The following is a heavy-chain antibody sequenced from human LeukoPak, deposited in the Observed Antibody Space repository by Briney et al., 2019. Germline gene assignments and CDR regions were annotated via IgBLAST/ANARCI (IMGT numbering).Heavy chain of an antibody. CDR3: ARDLALAHD. Sequence: PGGSLRLSCAASGFTFSNAWMSWVRQVPGKGLEWVSVIYTYYADSVKGRFTISRDNAKNSLYLQMNSLRAEDTALYYCARDLALAHDWGQGTLVTVSS. D-gene: IGHD2-15*01. J-gene: IGHJ4*02. CDR2: IYT. CDR1: GFTFSNAW. V-gene: IGHV3-66*01.